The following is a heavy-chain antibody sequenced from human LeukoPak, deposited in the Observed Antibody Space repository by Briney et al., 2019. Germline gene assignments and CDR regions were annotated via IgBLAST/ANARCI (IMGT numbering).Heavy chain of an antibody. CDR2: IYYSGST. V-gene: IGHV4-59*01. CDR1: GGSISSYY. J-gene: IGHJ6*03. Sequence: PSETLSLTCTVSGGSISSYYWSWIRQPPGKGLEWIGYIYYSGSTNYNPSLKSRVTISVDTSKNQFSLKLSSVTAADTAVYYCARGTTVTNAPYYYYYMDVWGKGTTVTVSS. CDR3: ARGTTVTNAPYYYYYMDV. D-gene: IGHD4-17*01.